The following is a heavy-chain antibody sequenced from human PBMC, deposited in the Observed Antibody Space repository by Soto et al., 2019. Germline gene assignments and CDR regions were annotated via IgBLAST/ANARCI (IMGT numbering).Heavy chain of an antibody. Sequence: SETLSLTCTVSGGSISSYYWSWIRQPPGKGLEWIGYIYYSGSTNYNPSLKSRVTISVDTPKNQFSLKLSSVTAADTAVYYCARSEGRYSSSSGFDPWGQGTLVTVSS. V-gene: IGHV4-59*01. CDR3: ARSEGRYSSSSGFDP. CDR1: GGSISSYY. D-gene: IGHD6-6*01. J-gene: IGHJ5*02. CDR2: IYYSGST.